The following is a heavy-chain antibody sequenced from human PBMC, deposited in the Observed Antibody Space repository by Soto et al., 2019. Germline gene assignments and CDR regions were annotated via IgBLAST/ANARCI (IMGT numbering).Heavy chain of an antibody. CDR3: VKVSTFYDILTGYYSTNFFDP. CDR1: GFTFSEYS. D-gene: IGHD3-9*01. CDR2: ISSDGDIT. J-gene: IGHJ5*02. Sequence: GSLRLACSASGFTFSEYSMHWVRQAPGKGLQYVSTISSDGDITYYADSVKGRFTISRDNSKNTLYLQMNSLRPEDTAVYYCVKVSTFYDILTGYYSTNFFDPWGQGTLVTVSS. V-gene: IGHV3-64D*06.